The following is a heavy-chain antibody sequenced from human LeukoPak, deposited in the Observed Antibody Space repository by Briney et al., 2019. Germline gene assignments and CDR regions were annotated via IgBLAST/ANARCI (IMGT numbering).Heavy chain of an antibody. Sequence: SETLSLTCTVSGGSVSSGSYYWSWIRQPPGKGLEWIGYIYYSGSTNYNPSLKSRVTISVDTSKNQFSLKLSSVTAADTAVYYCARVAGSEDTAKIDYWGQGTLVTVSS. CDR1: GGSVSSGSYY. J-gene: IGHJ4*02. D-gene: IGHD5-18*01. CDR2: IYYSGST. CDR3: ARVAGSEDTAKIDY. V-gene: IGHV4-61*01.